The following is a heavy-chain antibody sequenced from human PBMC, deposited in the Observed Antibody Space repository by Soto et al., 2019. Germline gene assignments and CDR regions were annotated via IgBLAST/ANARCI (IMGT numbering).Heavy chain of an antibody. V-gene: IGHV2-5*02. Sequence: SGPTLVKPTQTLTLTCTFSGFSLSTSGVGVGWIRQPPGKALEWLALIYWDDDKRYSPSLKSRLTITKDTSKNQVVLTMTNMDPVDTATYYCAHFAVPAPRITIFGVVKEVGYFQHWGQGTLVTVSS. CDR2: IYWDDDK. CDR1: GFSLSTSGVG. J-gene: IGHJ1*01. D-gene: IGHD3-3*01. CDR3: AHFAVPAPRITIFGVVKEVGYFQH.